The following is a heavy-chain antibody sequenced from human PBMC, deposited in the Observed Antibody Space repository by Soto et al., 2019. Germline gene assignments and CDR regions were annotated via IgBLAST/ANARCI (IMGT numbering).Heavy chain of an antibody. V-gene: IGHV1-46*01. Sequence: ASLKFACTASRYTDTVYYLPWTRQAPGQGLEWMGIINPSGGSTSYAQKFQGRVTMTRDTSTSTVYMELSSLRSEDTAVYYCAYHGGSGYYRAEGFSSSYYYYGRDVWG. J-gene: IGHJ6*02. CDR3: AYHGGSGYYRAEGFSSSYYYYGRDV. CDR1: RYTDTVYY. D-gene: IGHD3-3*01. CDR2: INPSGGST.